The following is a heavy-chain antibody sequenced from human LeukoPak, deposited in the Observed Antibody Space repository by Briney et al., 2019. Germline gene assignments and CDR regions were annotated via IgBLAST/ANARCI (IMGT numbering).Heavy chain of an antibody. J-gene: IGHJ3*02. D-gene: IGHD2-2*01. CDR2: IYYSGST. Sequence: PSETLSLTCTVSGGSISSSCYYWGWIRPPPGKGLEWIGSIYYSGSTYYNPSLKSRVTISVDTSKNQFSLKLSSVTAADTAVYYCARDRLSDAFDIWGQGTMVTVSS. CDR1: GGSISSSCYY. CDR3: ARDRLSDAFDI. V-gene: IGHV4-39*07.